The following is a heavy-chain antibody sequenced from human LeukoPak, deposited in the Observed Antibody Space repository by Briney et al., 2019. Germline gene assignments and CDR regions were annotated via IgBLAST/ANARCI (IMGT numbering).Heavy chain of an antibody. CDR3: ARTDYGGFDY. CDR2: INAGSGNT. Sequence: ASVKVSCKASGYTFTGYAMHWVRQAPGQRLEWMGWINAGSGNTKYSQKFQGRVTITRDTSASTAYMELSSLRSEDTAVYYCARTDYGGFDYWGQGTLVTVSS. CDR1: GYTFTGYA. J-gene: IGHJ4*02. D-gene: IGHD4-23*01. V-gene: IGHV1-3*01.